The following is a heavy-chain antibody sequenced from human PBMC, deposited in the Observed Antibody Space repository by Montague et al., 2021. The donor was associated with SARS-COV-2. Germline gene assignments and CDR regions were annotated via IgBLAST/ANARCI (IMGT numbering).Heavy chain of an antibody. CDR3: AKGTTTGYFYGMDV. CDR2: ISWNSGRL. CDR1: GFTFDDYA. J-gene: IGHJ6*02. D-gene: IGHD1-1*01. V-gene: IGHV3-9*01. Sequence: SLRLSCAASGFTFDDYAMHWVRQVPGKGLEWVSGISWNSGRLGYVDSVXGRFTISRDNAKNSLYLQMNSLRAEDTASYFCAKGTTTGYFYGMDVWGQGTTVTVSS.